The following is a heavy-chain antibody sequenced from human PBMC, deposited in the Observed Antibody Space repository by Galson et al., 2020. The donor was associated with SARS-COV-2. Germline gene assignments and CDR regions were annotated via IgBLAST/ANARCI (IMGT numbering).Heavy chain of an antibody. D-gene: IGHD3-22*01. J-gene: IGHJ1*01. Sequence: QLGESLKISCAASGLTFSSYGMHWVRQAPGKGLEWVAVISYDGSNKYYADYVKGRFTISRDNSKNTLYLQMNSLRAEDTAVYYCARTLRGYYDSSGYYHRAEYFQHWGQGTLVTVSS. V-gene: IGHV3-30*03. CDR2: ISYDGSNK. CDR3: ARTLRGYYDSSGYYHRAEYFQH. CDR1: GLTFSSYG.